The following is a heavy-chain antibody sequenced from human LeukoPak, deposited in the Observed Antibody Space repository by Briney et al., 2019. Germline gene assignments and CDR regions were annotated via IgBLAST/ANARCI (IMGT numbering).Heavy chain of an antibody. D-gene: IGHD3-9*01. J-gene: IGHJ4*02. CDR3: ARGDYDILTGYTIDY. CDR1: GYTFTGYY. CDR2: INPNSGGT. V-gene: IGHV1-2*02. Sequence: ASVKVSCKASGYTFTGYYMHWVRQVPGQGPEWMGWINPNSGGTNYAQKFQGRVTMTRDTSISTAYMELSRLRSDDTAVYYCARGDYDILTGYTIDYWGQGTLVTVSS.